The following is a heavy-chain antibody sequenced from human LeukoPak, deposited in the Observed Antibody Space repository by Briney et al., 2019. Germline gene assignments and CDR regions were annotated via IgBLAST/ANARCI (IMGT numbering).Heavy chain of an antibody. D-gene: IGHD3-10*01. CDR3: ARAYYGSGSYHYY. Sequence: PGGSLRLSCAASGFTFSSYGMSWVRQAPGKGLEWVSAISGSGGSTYYADSVRGRFTISRDNAKNSLYLQMNSLRAEDTAVYYCARAYYGSGSYHYYWGQGTLVTVSS. CDR2: ISGSGGST. V-gene: IGHV3-23*01. J-gene: IGHJ4*02. CDR1: GFTFSSYG.